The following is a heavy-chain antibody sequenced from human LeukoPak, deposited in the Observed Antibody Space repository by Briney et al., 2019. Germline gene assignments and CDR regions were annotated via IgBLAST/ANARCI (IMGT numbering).Heavy chain of an antibody. Sequence: GSLRLSCAASGFTFSSYGMSWVRQAPGKGLEWIGSIYYSGNTYYNASLKSQVSISIDTSKNQFSPRLTSVTAADTAVYYCARQTGSGLFILPGGQGTLVTVSS. V-gene: IGHV4-39*01. CDR2: IYYSGNT. CDR1: GFTFSSYG. CDR3: ARQTGSGLFILP. J-gene: IGHJ4*02. D-gene: IGHD3/OR15-3a*01.